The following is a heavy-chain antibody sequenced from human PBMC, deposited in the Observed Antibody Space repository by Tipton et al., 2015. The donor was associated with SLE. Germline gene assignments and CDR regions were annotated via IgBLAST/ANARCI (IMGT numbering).Heavy chain of an antibody. CDR1: DGSLSNYY. D-gene: IGHD2-15*01. J-gene: IGHJ5*02. Sequence: TLSLTCAVHDGSLSNYYWSWFRRPPGRGLEWIGEITRRGKTNYNPPLKSRVTISVDKSKNQFSLKLTSVTAADTAVYYCARGPSVVVAATNWFDPWGQGTLVTVSS. CDR3: ARGPSVVVAATNWFDP. CDR2: ITRRGKT. V-gene: IGHV4-34*01.